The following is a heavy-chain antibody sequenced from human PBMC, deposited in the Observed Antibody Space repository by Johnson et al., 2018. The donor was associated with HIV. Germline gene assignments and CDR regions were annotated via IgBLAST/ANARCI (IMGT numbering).Heavy chain of an antibody. Sequence: VQLVESGGGVVQPGRSLRLSCAASGFTFSNAWMSWVRQAPGKGLEWVTFIRFDGTKKYYADSVKGRFTISRDDSKNTVHLQISRLRPEDTAVYFFAKDSTQHVEVERRDDAFDIWGQGTMVTVSS. CDR3: AKDSTQHVEVERRDDAFDI. CDR2: IRFDGTKK. V-gene: IGHV3-30*02. CDR1: GFTFSNAW. J-gene: IGHJ3*02. D-gene: IGHD1-1*01.